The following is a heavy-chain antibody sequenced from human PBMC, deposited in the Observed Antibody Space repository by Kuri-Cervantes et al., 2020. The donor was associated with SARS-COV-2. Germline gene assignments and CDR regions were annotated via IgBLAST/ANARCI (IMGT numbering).Heavy chain of an antibody. V-gene: IGHV4-59*01. J-gene: IGHJ6*03. D-gene: IGHD6-13*01. Sequence: SETLSLTCTVSGCSISSYYWSWIRQPPGKGLEWIGYIYYSGSTNYNPSLKSRVTISVDTSKNQFSLKLSSVTAADTAVYYCARAGYSSSWDYYYYYYMDVWGKGTTVTVSS. CDR1: GCSISSYY. CDR2: IYYSGST. CDR3: ARAGYSSSWDYYYYYYMDV.